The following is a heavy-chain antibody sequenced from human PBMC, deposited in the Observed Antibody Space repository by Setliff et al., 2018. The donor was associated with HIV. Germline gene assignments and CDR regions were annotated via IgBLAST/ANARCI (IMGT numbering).Heavy chain of an antibody. D-gene: IGHD3-22*01. CDR2: IYWNDDK. J-gene: IGHJ4*02. CDR1: GFSLSTSAEG. CDR3: VHARDTTGYHFYFDF. V-gene: IGHV2-5*01. Sequence: SGPTLVNPTQTLTLTCSFSGFSLSTSAEGVGWIRQPPGKALEWLALIYWNDDKRFSPSLKSRLTITWDTSKNQVVLTMTNMDPVDTATYHCVHARDTTGYHFYFDFWGQGPLVTVSS.